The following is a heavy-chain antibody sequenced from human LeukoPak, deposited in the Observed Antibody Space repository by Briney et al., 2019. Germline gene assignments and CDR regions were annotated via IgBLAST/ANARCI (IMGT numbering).Heavy chain of an antibody. CDR3: ARDPFSSGLNY. V-gene: IGHV4-39*07. CDR1: GGSISSSSYY. D-gene: IGHD3-3*01. Sequence: KPSETLSLTCTVSGGSISSSSYYWGWIRQPPGKGLEWIGSIYYSGSTYYNPSLKSRVTISVDTSKNQFSLKLSSVTAADTAVYYWARDPFSSGLNYGGQEPWSPSPQ. CDR2: IYYSGST. J-gene: IGHJ4*01.